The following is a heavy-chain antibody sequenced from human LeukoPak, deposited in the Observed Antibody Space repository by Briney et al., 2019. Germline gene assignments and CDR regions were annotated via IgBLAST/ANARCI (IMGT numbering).Heavy chain of an antibody. Sequence: GGPLSSPVQPLDSPCYWMNWVRQAPGKGLVWVSRIASDGSSTTYADSVKGRFSISRDNAKNTLYLQMNSLRVEDTAVYYCARGYCGGDCYGDWGQGTLVTVSS. V-gene: IGHV3-74*01. CDR2: IASDGSST. J-gene: IGHJ1*01. D-gene: IGHD2-21*02. CDR3: ARGYCGGDCYGD. CDR1: DSPCYW.